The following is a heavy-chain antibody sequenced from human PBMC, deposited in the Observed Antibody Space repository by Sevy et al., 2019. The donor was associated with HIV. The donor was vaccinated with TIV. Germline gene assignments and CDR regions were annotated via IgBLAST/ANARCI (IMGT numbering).Heavy chain of an antibody. J-gene: IGHJ4*02. CDR1: GFTFSNYF. CDR2: ISGGSIYI. CDR3: ARGDYYGSLYYFDY. V-gene: IGHV3-21*01. D-gene: IGHD3-10*01. Sequence: GGSLRLSCAASGFTFSNYFINWVRQAPGKGLEWVSSISGGSIYIFYADSVKGRFTISSDNAKNSLYLHMNSLRAEDTAVYYCARGDYYGSLYYFDYWGPGTLVTVSS.